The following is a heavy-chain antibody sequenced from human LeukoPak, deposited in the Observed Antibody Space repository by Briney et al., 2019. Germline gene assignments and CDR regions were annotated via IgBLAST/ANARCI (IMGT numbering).Heavy chain of an antibody. D-gene: IGHD1-26*01. CDR2: SSLGSQT. CDR3: YRESGAFCPFGY. Sequence: SGTLSLTCGVSGVSISGTDWWRWLREPPGQGLEGVGASSLGSQTNYNASLNGRVTMSLDKSSNQLYLHLTSVTAADTAAYYCYRESGAFCPFGYWAKGTLVILSS. CDR1: GVSISGTDW. V-gene: IGHV4-4*02. J-gene: IGHJ4*02.